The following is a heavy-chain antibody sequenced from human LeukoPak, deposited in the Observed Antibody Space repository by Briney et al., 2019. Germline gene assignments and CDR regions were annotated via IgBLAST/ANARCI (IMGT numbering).Heavy chain of an antibody. CDR1: GFTFSSYA. CDR3: ARDAIAAAGTIDY. D-gene: IGHD6-13*01. V-gene: IGHV3-21*01. J-gene: IGHJ4*02. CDR2: ISSSSSYI. Sequence: PGGSLRLSCAASGFTFSSYAMSWVRQAPGKGLEWVSSISSSSSYIYYADSVKGRFTISRDNAKNSLYLQMNSLRAEDTAVYYCARDAIAAAGTIDYWGQGTLVTVSS.